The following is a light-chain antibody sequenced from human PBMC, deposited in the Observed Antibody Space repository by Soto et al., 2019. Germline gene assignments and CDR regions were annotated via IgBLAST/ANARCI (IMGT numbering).Light chain of an antibody. V-gene: IGLV2-14*01. Sequence: SALTQPASVSGSPGQSITISCTGTSSDVGGYNYVSWYQQHPGKAPKLMIYDVSNRPSGVSNRFCGSKSGNTASLTISGLQAEDEADYYCSSYTSSSTLLYVFGSGTKVTVL. CDR2: DVS. CDR3: SSYTSSSTLLYV. J-gene: IGLJ1*01. CDR1: SSDVGGYNY.